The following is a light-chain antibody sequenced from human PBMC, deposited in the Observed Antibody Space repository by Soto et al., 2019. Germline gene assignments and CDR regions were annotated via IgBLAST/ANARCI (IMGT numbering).Light chain of an antibody. CDR3: QKYNSAPLT. CDR1: PGIGVY. Sequence: DIQMTQSPSSLSASLGDRVTITCRASPGIGVYLAWFQQKPGNVPKLLIYAASTLQSGVPSRFSGSGSGTDFTLTISSLQPEDFATYYCQKYNSAPLTFGGGTKVEIK. J-gene: IGKJ4*01. V-gene: IGKV1-27*01. CDR2: AAS.